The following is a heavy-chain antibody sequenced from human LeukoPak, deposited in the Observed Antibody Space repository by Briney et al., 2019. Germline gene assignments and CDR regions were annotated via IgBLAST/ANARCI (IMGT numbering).Heavy chain of an antibody. CDR1: GGSITSSSYY. D-gene: IGHD3-3*02. V-gene: IGHV4-39*07. CDR3: ASLLAGRDAFDI. Sequence: NSSETLSLTCTVSGGSITSSSYYWGWIRQPPGKGREWIGSIYYSGSTYYNPSLKSRVTISVDTSKNQFSLKLSYVTAADTAVYYCASLLAGRDAFDIWGQGTMVTVSS. CDR2: IYYSGST. J-gene: IGHJ3*02.